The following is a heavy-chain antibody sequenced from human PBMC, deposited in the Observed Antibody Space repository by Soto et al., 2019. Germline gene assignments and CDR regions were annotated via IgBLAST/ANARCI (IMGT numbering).Heavy chain of an antibody. CDR2: IHAGNGNT. J-gene: IGHJ4*02. CDR3: SRDGGATDY. D-gene: IGHD1-26*01. V-gene: IGHV1-3*01. Sequence: QVQLVQSGAEVKKPGASVKVSCKASGYTFTSYAMHWVRQAPGQRLEWMGWIHAGNGNTKYSQKFQGRVTITRDTSASPAYMELSSLKSEDKAFEYCSRDGGATDYWGQGTLVTVSS. CDR1: GYTFTSYA.